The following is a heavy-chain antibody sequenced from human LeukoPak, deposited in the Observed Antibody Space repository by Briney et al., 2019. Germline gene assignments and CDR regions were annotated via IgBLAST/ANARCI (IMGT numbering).Heavy chain of an antibody. Sequence: GGSLRLSCAASGFTFSSYAMHWVRQAPGKGLEWVANIKQDGSEKYYVDSVKGRFTISRDNAKNSLYLQMNSLRAEDTAVYYCARLKLLWSNYFDYWGQGALVTVSS. V-gene: IGHV3-7*01. CDR3: ARLKLLWSNYFDY. J-gene: IGHJ4*02. D-gene: IGHD2-2*01. CDR1: GFTFSSYA. CDR2: IKQDGSEK.